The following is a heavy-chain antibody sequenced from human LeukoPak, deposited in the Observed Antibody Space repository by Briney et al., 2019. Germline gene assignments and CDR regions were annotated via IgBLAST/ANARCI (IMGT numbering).Heavy chain of an antibody. J-gene: IGHJ4*02. V-gene: IGHV1-18*01. CDR2: ISTYGGST. Sequence: ASVKVSCKASGYTFFDYGVSWVRQAPGQGLEWMGWISTYGGSTNFAEKFQGRITVTTDTSTSTVYMELRSLRSDDTAVNYCARPNEKGSGYYFDYWGQGTLVTVSS. CDR1: GYTFFDYG. CDR3: ARPNEKGSGYYFDY. D-gene: IGHD1-26*01.